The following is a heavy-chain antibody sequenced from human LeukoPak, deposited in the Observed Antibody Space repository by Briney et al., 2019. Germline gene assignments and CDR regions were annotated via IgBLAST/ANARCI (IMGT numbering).Heavy chain of an antibody. D-gene: IGHD6-13*01. CDR1: GFTFSSYW. CDR2: IKQDGSEK. V-gene: IGHV3-7*01. Sequence: PGGSLRLSCAASGFTFSSYWMSWVRQAPGKGLEWVANIKQDGSEKYYVDSVKGRFTISRDNAKKSLYLQMNSLRAEDTAVYYCARDGPYSSSWYDDYWGQGTLVTVSS. J-gene: IGHJ4*02. CDR3: ARDGPYSSSWYDDY.